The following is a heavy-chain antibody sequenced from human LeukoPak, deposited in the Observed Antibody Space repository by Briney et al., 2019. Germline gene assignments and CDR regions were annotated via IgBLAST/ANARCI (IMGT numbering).Heavy chain of an antibody. CDR3: ARDGYCSSTSCYGRGLGD. CDR1: GYTFTGYY. J-gene: IGHJ4*02. CDR2: INPNSGGT. D-gene: IGHD2-2*01. Sequence: PVASVKVSCKASGYTFTGYYMHWVRQAPGQGLEWMGWINPNSGGTNYAQKFQGRVTMTTDTSTSTAYMELRSLRSDDTAVYYCARDGYCSSTSCYGRGLGDWGQGTLVTVSS. V-gene: IGHV1-2*02.